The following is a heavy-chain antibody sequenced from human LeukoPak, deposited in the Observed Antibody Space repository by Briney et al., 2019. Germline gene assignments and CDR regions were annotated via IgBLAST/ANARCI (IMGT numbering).Heavy chain of an antibody. J-gene: IGHJ4*02. CDR2: ISYDGNDK. D-gene: IGHD3-10*01. CDR3: ASLGFGEASIDY. CDR1: GFTFSSYA. V-gene: IGHV3-30*04. Sequence: GGSLRLSCAASGFTFSSYAMHWVRQAPGKGLEWVAVISYDGNDKYYADSVKGRFTISRDNSKNTLYLQMNSLRAEDTAVYYCASLGFGEASIDYWGQGTLVTVSS.